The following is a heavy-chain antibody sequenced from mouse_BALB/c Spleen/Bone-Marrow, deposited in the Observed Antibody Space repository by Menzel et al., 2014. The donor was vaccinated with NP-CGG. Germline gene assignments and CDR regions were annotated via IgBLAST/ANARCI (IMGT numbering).Heavy chain of an antibody. V-gene: IGHV2-4*02. Sequence: VQGVESGPGLVQPSQSLSITCTVSGFSLTSYGVHWVRQPPGKGLEWLGVIWSGGSTDYNAAFISRLGISKDNSKSQVFCKMNSLQADDTAMYYCARKAYYYAMDYWGQGTSVTVSS. J-gene: IGHJ4*01. CDR2: IWSGGST. CDR1: GFSLTSYG. CDR3: ARKAYYYAMDY.